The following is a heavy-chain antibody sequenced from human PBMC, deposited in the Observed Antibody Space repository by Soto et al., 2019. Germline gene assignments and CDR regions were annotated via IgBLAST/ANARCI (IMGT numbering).Heavy chain of an antibody. J-gene: IGHJ4*02. CDR3: AKLKVGATRATDVDS. Sequence: QLKESGPGLVKPSETLSLTCNVSGVLVSSGDYFWGWIRQPPGKGLEWIGSAHSSGGTYYKPSLKARLTISVDKSKNNFSLRLNSVTAADTGVYYYAKLKVGATRATDVDSWGQGKLVSVSS. CDR1: GVLVSSGDYF. CDR2: AHSSGGT. V-gene: IGHV4-39*02. D-gene: IGHD1-26*01.